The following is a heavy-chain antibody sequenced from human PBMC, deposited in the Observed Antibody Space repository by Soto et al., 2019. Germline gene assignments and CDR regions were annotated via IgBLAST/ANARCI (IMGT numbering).Heavy chain of an antibody. V-gene: IGHV3-23*01. Sequence: EVQLLESGGGLVQPGGSLRLSCAASEFTFSSYAMSWVRQAPGKGLEWVSTISGGGGNTYYADSVKGRFTISRDNSENTLSLQMSGLRAEDMAVYDCAESGDGSGSYHWYVALWGRVPLVTVSS. CDR3: AESGDGSGSYHWYVAL. J-gene: IGHJ2*01. D-gene: IGHD3-22*01. CDR2: ISGGGGNT. CDR1: EFTFSSYA.